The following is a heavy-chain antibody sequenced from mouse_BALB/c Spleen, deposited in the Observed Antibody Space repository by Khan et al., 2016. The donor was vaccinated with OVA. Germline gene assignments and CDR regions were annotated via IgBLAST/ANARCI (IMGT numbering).Heavy chain of an antibody. V-gene: IGHV2-6-7*01. CDR1: GFSLTAYG. J-gene: IGHJ3*01. CDR2: IWGDGST. D-gene: IGHD1-2*01. CDR3: ARELRRGGFAY. Sequence: QVQLKESGPGLVAPSQNLSITCTVSGFSLTAYGVNWVRQSPGKGLEWLGMIWGDGSTDYNSALKSRLSISKDNSQSQVFLKMNSLQTDDTTRYYCARELRRGGFAYWGQGTLVTVSA.